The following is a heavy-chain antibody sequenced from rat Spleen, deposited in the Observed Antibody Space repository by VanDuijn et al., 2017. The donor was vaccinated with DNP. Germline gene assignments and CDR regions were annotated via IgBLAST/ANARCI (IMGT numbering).Heavy chain of an antibody. V-gene: IGHV5-27*01. D-gene: IGHD4-3*01. J-gene: IGHJ2*01. Sequence: EVQLVESGGGLVQPGRSLKLSCAASGFTFSNYDMAWVRQAPTKGLEWVASISPSGGYTYYRDSVKGRFTISRDYAKTNLYLQMDSLRSEDTATYYCTTDNSGLNWFAFWGQGVMVTVSS. CDR2: ISPSGGYT. CDR3: TTDNSGLNWFAF. CDR1: GFTFSNYD.